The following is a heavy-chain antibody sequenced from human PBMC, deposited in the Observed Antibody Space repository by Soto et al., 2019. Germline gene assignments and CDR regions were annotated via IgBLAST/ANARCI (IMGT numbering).Heavy chain of an antibody. J-gene: IGHJ4*02. V-gene: IGHV3-30-3*01. CDR2: ISYDGSNK. CDR3: ARARNRYCISTSCLNFDY. Sequence: QVQLVESGGGVVQPGRSLRLSCAASGFTFSSYAMHWVRQAPGKGLEWVAVISYDGSNKYYADSVKGRFTISRDNSKNTLDLQRNSRRAEDTAVYYCARARNRYCISTSCLNFDYWGQGTLVTVSS. CDR1: GFTFSSYA. D-gene: IGHD2-2*01.